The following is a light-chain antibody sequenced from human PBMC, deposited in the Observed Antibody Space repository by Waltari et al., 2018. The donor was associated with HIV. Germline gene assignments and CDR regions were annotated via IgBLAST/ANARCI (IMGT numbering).Light chain of an antibody. CDR2: AAS. J-gene: IGKJ1*01. Sequence: DIQMTQSPSSLSVSVGDRVTITCRASQGISNYLNWYQQRVGEAPNLLIFAASTLQSGVPPRFSGRGSGTDFTLTITSLQPEDFATYYCQQSYSTLGTFGQGTKVEI. V-gene: IGKV1-39*01. CDR3: QQSYSTLGT. CDR1: QGISNY.